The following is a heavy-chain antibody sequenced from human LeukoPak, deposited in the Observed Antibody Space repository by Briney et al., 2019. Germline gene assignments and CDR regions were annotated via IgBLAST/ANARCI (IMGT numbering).Heavy chain of an antibody. D-gene: IGHD2-2*01. CDR3: ARDPPLGSCSTISCPHLDY. CDR2: ISSSSSFI. Sequence: AGGSLRLSCAASGFTFSRYSMNWVRQAPGKGLEWVSPISSSSSFIYYADSVKGRFTISRDNAKNSLYLQMNSLRAEDTAVYYCARDPPLGSCSTISCPHLDYWGQGTLVTVSS. CDR1: GFTFSRYS. J-gene: IGHJ4*02. V-gene: IGHV3-21*01.